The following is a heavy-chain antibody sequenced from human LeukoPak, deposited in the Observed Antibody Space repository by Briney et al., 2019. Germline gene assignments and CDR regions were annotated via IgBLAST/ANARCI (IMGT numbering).Heavy chain of an antibody. CDR3: ARAPSNAHFDY. V-gene: IGHV3-23*01. D-gene: IGHD3-3*02. Sequence: GGSLRLSCTASGFTFSNYAMTWVRQAPGKGLEWVSAISGSGGDTYYADSVKGRFTISRDNSNNTVYLQMNSLRAEDTAVYYCARAPSNAHFDYWGQGTLVTVSS. CDR1: GFTFSNYA. CDR2: ISGSGGDT. J-gene: IGHJ4*02.